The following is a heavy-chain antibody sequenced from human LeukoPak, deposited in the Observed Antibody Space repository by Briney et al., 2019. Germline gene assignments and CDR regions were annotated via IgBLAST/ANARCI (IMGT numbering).Heavy chain of an antibody. CDR2: ISYDGSNK. CDR3: ARDLGETGTTGIDY. J-gene: IGHJ4*02. V-gene: IGHV3-30-3*01. CDR1: GFTFSSYA. D-gene: IGHD1-1*01. Sequence: GGSLRLSCAASGFTFSSYAMHWVRQAPGKGLEWVAVISYDGSNKYYADSVKGRFTISRDNSKNTLYLQMNSLRAEDTAVYFCARDLGETGTTGIDYWGQGTLVTVSS.